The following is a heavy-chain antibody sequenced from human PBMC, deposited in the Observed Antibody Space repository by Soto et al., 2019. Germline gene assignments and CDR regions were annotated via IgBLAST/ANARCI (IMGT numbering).Heavy chain of an antibody. CDR3: AMRVPPPAPTGSFDP. J-gene: IGHJ5*02. CDR2: IKQDGSEK. D-gene: IGHD2-2*01. Sequence: PGGSLRLSCAASGFTFSSYWMSWVRQAPGKGLEWVANIKQDGSEKYYVDSVKGRFTISRDNAKNSLYLQMNSLRAEDTAVYYCAMRVPPPAPTGSFDPWGQGTLVTVSS. V-gene: IGHV3-7*01. CDR1: GFTFSSYW.